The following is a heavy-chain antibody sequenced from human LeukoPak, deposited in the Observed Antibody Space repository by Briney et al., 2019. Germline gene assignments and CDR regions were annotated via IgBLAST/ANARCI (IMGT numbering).Heavy chain of an antibody. J-gene: IGHJ5*02. CDR1: GGSISSIDYY. Sequence: SETLSLTCTVSGGSISSIDYYWGWVRQPPGKGLEWTGNIYYSGGSYSSPSLESRVTISSDTSKNQFSVKLTSVTAADTAVYYCVRVGYAYGPVGNWFDPWGQGVLVTVSS. CDR2: IYYSGGS. D-gene: IGHD5-18*01. V-gene: IGHV4-39*01. CDR3: VRVGYAYGPVGNWFDP.